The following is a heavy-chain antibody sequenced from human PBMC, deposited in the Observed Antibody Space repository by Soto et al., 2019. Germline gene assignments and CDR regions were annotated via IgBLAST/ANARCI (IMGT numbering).Heavy chain of an antibody. V-gene: IGHV1-18*01. J-gene: IGHJ6*02. D-gene: IGHD3-22*01. Sequence: QVQLVQSGAEVKKPGASVKVSCKASGYTFTSYGISWVRQAPGQGLEWMGWISAYNGNTNYAQKLQGRVTMTTDTTKSAAYMEQRSLRSDDTAVYYCARNYYDSSVGYYYYGMDVWGQGTTVTVSS. CDR3: ARNYYDSSVGYYYYGMDV. CDR1: GYTFTSYG. CDR2: ISAYNGNT.